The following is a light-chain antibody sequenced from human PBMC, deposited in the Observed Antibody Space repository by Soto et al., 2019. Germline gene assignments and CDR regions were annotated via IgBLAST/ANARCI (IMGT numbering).Light chain of an antibody. CDR1: SSNIGAGYD. Sequence: QSVLTQPPSVSGAPGQRVTISCTGSSSNIGAGYDVHWYQQLPGTAPKLLIYGNSNRPSGVPDRFSGSKSGPSASLAITGLQAEDEADYYCQSYASSLSGAVFGGGTQLTVL. CDR2: GNS. CDR3: QSYASSLSGAV. J-gene: IGLJ7*01. V-gene: IGLV1-40*01.